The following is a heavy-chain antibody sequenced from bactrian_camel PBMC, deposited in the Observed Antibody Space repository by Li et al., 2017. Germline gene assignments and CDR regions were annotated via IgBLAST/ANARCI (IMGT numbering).Heavy chain of an antibody. Sequence: HVQLVESGGGSVQAGGSLRLSCTASGFTFDEADMGWFRQTPGNACELVGTRNIDGDTNYEDSVKGRFNISRDNAERTVYLQMNSLKPEDTAMYYCVADPSVFPVCAINVMRMTYRGQGTQVTVS. CDR3: VADPSVFPVCAINVMRMTY. CDR2: TRNIDGDT. V-gene: IGHV3S63*01. D-gene: IGHD7*01. CDR1: GFTFDEAD. J-gene: IGHJ4*01.